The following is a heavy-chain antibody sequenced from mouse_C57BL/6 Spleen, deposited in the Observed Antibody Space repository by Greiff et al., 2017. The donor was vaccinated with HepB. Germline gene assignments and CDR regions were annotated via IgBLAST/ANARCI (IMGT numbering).Heavy chain of an antibody. Sequence: VKVVESGAELARPGASVKMSCKASGYTFTSYTMHWVKQRPGQGLEWIGYINPSSGYTKYNQKFKDKATLTADKSSSTAYMQLSSLTSEDSAVYYCARSGLRYFDVWGTGTTVTVSS. D-gene: IGHD2-2*01. CDR2: INPSSGYT. CDR3: ARSGLRYFDV. CDR1: GYTFTSYT. V-gene: IGHV1-4*01. J-gene: IGHJ1*03.